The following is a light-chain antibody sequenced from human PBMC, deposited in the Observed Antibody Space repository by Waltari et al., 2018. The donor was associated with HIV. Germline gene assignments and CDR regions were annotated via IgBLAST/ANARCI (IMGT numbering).Light chain of an antibody. V-gene: IGKV3-15*01. CDR3: QQYNNWPPLT. Sequence: ETVMTQTPATLSVSPGERATLSCRASQGVGSYLAWYQQQPGQAPRLLIYGASTRATGIPARFSGSGSGTEFTLTISSLQSEDFAVYYCQQYNNWPPLTFGGGTKVEIK. J-gene: IGKJ4*01. CDR2: GAS. CDR1: QGVGSY.